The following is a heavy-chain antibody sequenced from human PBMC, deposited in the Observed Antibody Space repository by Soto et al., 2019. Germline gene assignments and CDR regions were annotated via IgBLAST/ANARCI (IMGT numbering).Heavy chain of an antibody. V-gene: IGHV3-30-3*01. Sequence: GGSLRLSCAASGFTFSSYAMHWVRQAPGKGLEWVAVISYDGSNKCYADSVKGRFTISRDNSKNTLYLQMNSLRAEDTAVYYCAREVAYCSGGSCYYNWFDPWGQGTLVTVS. D-gene: IGHD2-15*01. CDR3: AREVAYCSGGSCYYNWFDP. CDR2: ISYDGSNK. J-gene: IGHJ5*02. CDR1: GFTFSSYA.